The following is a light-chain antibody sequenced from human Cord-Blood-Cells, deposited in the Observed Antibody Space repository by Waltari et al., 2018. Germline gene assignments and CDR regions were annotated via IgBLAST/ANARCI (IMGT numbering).Light chain of an antibody. V-gene: IGKV4-1*01. CDR1: QSVLYSSNNKNY. J-gene: IGKJ3*01. CDR2: WAS. Sequence: DIVMTQSPDSLAVSLGERATINCKSSQSVLYSSNNKNYLAWYQQKPGQPPKLLIYWASTRASVVPDRFSGSGSGTDFTLTISSLQAEDVAVYYCQQYYSTPFTFGPGTKVDIK. CDR3: QQYYSTPFT.